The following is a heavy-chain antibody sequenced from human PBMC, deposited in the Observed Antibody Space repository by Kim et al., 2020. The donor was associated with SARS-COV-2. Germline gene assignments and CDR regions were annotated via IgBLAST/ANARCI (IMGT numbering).Heavy chain of an antibody. CDR3: AVGVYDILTGYVSYYYGMDV. Sequence: SETLSLTCAVYGGSFSGYYWSWIRQPPGKGLEWIGEINHSGSTNYNPSLKSRVTISVDTSKNQFSLKLSSVTAADTAVYYCAVGVYDILTGYVSYYYGMDVWGQGTTVTVSS. CDR2: INHSGST. J-gene: IGHJ6*02. V-gene: IGHV4-34*01. D-gene: IGHD3-9*01. CDR1: GGSFSGYY.